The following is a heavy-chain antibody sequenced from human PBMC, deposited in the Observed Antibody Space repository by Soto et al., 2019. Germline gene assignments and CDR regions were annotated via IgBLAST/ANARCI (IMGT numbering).Heavy chain of an antibody. CDR3: ARGRSLKWNWFDP. CDR2: IFPNSGAT. J-gene: IGHJ5*02. Sequence: ASVKVSCKASGYIFTGFYLRWVRQAPGQGLEWMGWIFPNSGATNYAQRFQGRVTLTRDTSITTAYMDLTSLTSDDTAVYYCARGRSLKWNWFDPWGQGTLVTVS. V-gene: IGHV1-2*02. CDR1: GYIFTGFY. D-gene: IGHD2-15*01.